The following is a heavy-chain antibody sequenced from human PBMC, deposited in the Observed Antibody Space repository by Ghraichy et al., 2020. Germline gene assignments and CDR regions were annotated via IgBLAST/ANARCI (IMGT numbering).Heavy chain of an antibody. D-gene: IGHD3-9*01. J-gene: IGHJ5*02. CDR3: ARALLRYFDWLRNNWFDP. Sequence: SETLSLTCAVYGGSFSGYYWSWIRQPPGKGLEWIGEINHSGSTNYNPSLKSRVTISVDTSKNQFSLKLSSVTAADMAVYYCARALLRYFDWLRNNWFDPWGQGTLVTVSS. CDR2: INHSGST. CDR1: GGSFSGYY. V-gene: IGHV4-34*01.